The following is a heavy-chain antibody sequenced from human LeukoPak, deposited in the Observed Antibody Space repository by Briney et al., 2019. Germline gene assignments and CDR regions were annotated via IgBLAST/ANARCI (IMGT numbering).Heavy chain of an antibody. V-gene: IGHV3-48*01. CDR2: ISSSSSTI. CDR1: GFTFSSYS. D-gene: IGHD6-6*01. CDR3: AKDSGEYSSSSLSPFQH. Sequence: PGGSLRLSCAASGFTFSSYSMNWFRQAPGKGLEWVSYISSSSSTIYYADSVKGRFTISRDNAKNSLYLKMNSLRAEATALYYCAKDSGEYSSSSLSPFQHWGQGTLVTVSS. J-gene: IGHJ1*01.